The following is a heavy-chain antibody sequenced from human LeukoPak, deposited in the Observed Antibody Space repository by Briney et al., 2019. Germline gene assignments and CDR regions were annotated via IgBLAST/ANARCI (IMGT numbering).Heavy chain of an antibody. CDR3: ARDRLPPLGAFDI. Sequence: PGGSLRLSCAASGFTVSSNYMSWVRQAPGKGLEWVSVIYSGGSTYYADSVKGRFTISRDNSKNTLYLQMNSLRAEDTAVYHCARDRLPPLGAFDIWGQGTMVTVSS. CDR2: IYSGGST. V-gene: IGHV3-53*01. D-gene: IGHD3-16*01. CDR1: GFTVSSNY. J-gene: IGHJ3*02.